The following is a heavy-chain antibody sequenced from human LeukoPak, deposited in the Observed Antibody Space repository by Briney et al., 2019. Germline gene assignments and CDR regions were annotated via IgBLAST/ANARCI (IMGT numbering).Heavy chain of an antibody. D-gene: IGHD3-3*01. V-gene: IGHV1-69*01. J-gene: IGHJ6*03. Sequence: GSSVKVSCKASGGTFSSYAISWVRQAPGQGLEWMGGIIPIFGTANYAQKFQGRVTITADESTSTAYMERSSLRSEDTAVYYCARTRGTGYDFWSGPSGYYMDVWGKGTTVTVSS. CDR3: ARTRGTGYDFWSGPSGYYMDV. CDR1: GGTFSSYA. CDR2: IIPIFGTA.